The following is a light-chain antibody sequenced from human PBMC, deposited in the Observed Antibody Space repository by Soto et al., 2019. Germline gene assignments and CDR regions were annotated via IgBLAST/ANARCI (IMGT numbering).Light chain of an antibody. J-gene: IGKJ1*01. CDR2: GAT. V-gene: IGKV1-6*01. CDR3: LQHSNIPPT. Sequence: AIQMTQSPSSLSASVGDRVTITCRASQGIRYDLDWYQQKPGKAPKLLIYGATSLQTGVPSRFSGSGSGTDFTLTISSLQPEDFSTYYCLQHSNIPPTFGQGTKVEVK. CDR1: QGIRYD.